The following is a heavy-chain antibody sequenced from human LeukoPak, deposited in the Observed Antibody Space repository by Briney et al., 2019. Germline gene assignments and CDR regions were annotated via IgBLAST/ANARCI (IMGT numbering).Heavy chain of an antibody. D-gene: IGHD2-2*01. Sequence: SETLSLTCTVSGGSISSYYWSWIRQPAGKGLEWIGRIYTSGSTNYNPSLKSRVTMSVDTSKNQFSLKLSSVTAADTAVYYCARDPYCSSTSCYGYWGQGTLVTVSS. CDR3: ARDPYCSSTSCYGY. J-gene: IGHJ4*02. V-gene: IGHV4-4*07. CDR2: IYTSGST. CDR1: GGSISSYY.